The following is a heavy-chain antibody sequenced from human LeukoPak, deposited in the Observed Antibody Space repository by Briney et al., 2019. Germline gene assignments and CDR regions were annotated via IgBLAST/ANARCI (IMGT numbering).Heavy chain of an antibody. J-gene: IGHJ4*02. V-gene: IGHV4-4*07. CDR2: IYTSGST. CDR1: GGSISSYY. Sequence: SETLSLTCTVSGGSISSYYWSWIRQPAGKGLEWIGRIYTSGSTNYNPSLKSRVTMSVDTSKNQFSLKLSSVTAAGTAVYYCARGTLLWFGELFDSYLFDYWGQGTLVTVSS. D-gene: IGHD3-10*01. CDR3: ARGTLLWFGELFDSYLFDY.